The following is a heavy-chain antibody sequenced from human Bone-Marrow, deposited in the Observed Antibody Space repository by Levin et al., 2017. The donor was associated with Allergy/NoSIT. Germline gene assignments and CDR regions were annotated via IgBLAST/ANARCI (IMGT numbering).Heavy chain of an antibody. Sequence: SETLSLTCTVSGGSISSSSYYWGWIRQPPGKGLEWIGSIYYSGSTYYNPSLKSRVTISVDTSKNQFSLKLSSVTAADTAVYYCARYRAEYFQHWGQGTLVTVSS. CDR3: ARYRAEYFQH. V-gene: IGHV4-39*01. CDR2: IYYSGST. J-gene: IGHJ1*01. CDR1: GGSISSSSYY.